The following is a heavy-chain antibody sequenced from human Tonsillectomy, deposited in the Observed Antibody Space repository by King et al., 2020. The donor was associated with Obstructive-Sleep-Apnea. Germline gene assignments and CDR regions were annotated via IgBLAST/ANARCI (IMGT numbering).Heavy chain of an antibody. CDR2: ITSKAYGGTA. CDR3: SRDRDYDSSGYNFDF. Sequence: VQLVESGGGLVHPGRSLRLSCTTSGFTFGDYAMSWSRQAPGKGLEWVGFITSKAYGGTAEYAASVKGRFTISRDDSKSIAYLQMNRLKTEDTAVYYCSRDRDYDSSGYNFDFWGQGTLVTVS. V-gene: IGHV3-49*03. D-gene: IGHD3-22*01. J-gene: IGHJ4*02. CDR1: GFTFGDYA.